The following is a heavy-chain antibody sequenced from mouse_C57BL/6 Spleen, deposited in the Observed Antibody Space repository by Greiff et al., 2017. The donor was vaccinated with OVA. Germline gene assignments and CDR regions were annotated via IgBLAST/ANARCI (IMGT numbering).Heavy chain of an antibody. J-gene: IGHJ3*01. CDR1: GYAFTNYL. CDR2: INPGSGGT. Sequence: QVQLQQSGAELVRPGTSVKVSCKASGYAFTNYLIEWVKQRPGQGLEWIGVINPGSGGTNYNEKFKGKATLTADKSSSTAYMQLSSLTSEDSAVYFCASGNPFAYWGQGTLVTVSA. CDR3: ASGNPFAY. V-gene: IGHV1-54*01. D-gene: IGHD2-1*01.